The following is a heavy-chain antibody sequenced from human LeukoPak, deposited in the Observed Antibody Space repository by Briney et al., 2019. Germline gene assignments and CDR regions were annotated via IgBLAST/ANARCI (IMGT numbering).Heavy chain of an antibody. CDR2: ISGRGDIT. CDR1: GFNFRNFA. CDR3: AKDRGYTYALQAYYFDL. D-gene: IGHD5-18*01. J-gene: IGHJ2*01. Sequence: RGSLRLSCSASGFNFRNFAMSWVRQAPGRGLEWVSAISGRGDITYSADSVKGRFTISRDNSRNTLSLQMNSLRGEDTAVYYCAKDRGYTYALQAYYFDLWGRGTLVTVSS. V-gene: IGHV3-23*01.